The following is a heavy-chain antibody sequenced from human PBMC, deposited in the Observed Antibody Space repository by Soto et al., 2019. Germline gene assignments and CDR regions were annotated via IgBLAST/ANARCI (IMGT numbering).Heavy chain of an antibody. V-gene: IGHV4-59*01. CDR3: ARALWEQQLWDV. CDR2: IYYSGST. CDR1: GGSISSYY. J-gene: IGHJ6*04. Sequence: SETLSLTCTVSGGSISSYYWSWIRQPPGKGLEWIGYIYYSGSTNYNPSLKSRVTISVDTSKNQFSLKLSSVTAADTAVYYCARALWEQQLWDVWGKGTTVTVSS. D-gene: IGHD6-13*01.